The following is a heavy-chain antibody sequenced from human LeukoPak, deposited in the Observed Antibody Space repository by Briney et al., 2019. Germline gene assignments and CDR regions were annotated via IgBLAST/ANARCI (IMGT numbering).Heavy chain of an antibody. CDR1: GFMFDDYA. J-gene: IGHJ4*02. CDR2: ISGDAVSS. CDR3: AREQFSHTSNFFDN. D-gene: IGHD5-24*01. Sequence: GGSLRISCAASGFMFDDYAMHWVRQVPGRGLEWVSLISGDAVSSFYADSLRGRFTISRDNNNNSLSLQMHSLTSEDTAFYYCAREQFSHTSNFFDNWGQGILVTVSS. V-gene: IGHV3-43*02.